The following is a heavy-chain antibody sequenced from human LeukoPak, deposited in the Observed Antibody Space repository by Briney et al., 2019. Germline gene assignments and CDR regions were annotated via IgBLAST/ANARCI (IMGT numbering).Heavy chain of an antibody. CDR1: GGSFSGYY. CDR2: INHSGST. D-gene: IGHD1-14*01. J-gene: IGHJ3*02. V-gene: IGHV4-34*01. CDR3: ARGPDGRAYYAFDI. Sequence: SETLSLTCAVYGGSFSGYYWSWIRQPPGKGLEWIGEINHSGSTNYNPSLKSRVTISVDTSKNQFSLKLSSVTAADTAVYYCARGPDGRAYYAFDIWGQGTMVTVSS.